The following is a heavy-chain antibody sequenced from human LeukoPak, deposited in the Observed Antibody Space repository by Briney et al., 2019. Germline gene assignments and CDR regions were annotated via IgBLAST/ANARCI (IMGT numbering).Heavy chain of an antibody. CDR1: SVSVYCMY. V-gene: IGHV4-59*08. Sequence: SETLSCKASGYSVSVYCMYWMRQRQPPGKGLEWIGYIHYSGTTNYNPSLKSRVSISADTSENQMSLRLSSVTAADTAVYYSVCHLSVDYDWLDVWGQGTTVTVSS. CDR2: IHYSGTT. CDR3: VCHLSVDYDWLDV. J-gene: IGHJ6*02. D-gene: IGHD3-16*01.